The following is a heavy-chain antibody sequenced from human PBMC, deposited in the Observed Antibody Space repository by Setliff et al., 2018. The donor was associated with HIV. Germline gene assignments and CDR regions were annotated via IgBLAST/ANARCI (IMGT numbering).Heavy chain of an antibody. Sequence: PSETLSLTCTVSGDSSSSTNWWGWIRQPPGKGLDWIGYVYSNGSTNYNPSLKSRVTMSVDTSKNHFSLKLSSVTALDTDLYYCARKLPGRGYFDYWGQATLVPVSS. J-gene: IGHJ4*02. CDR3: ARKLPGRGYFDY. CDR1: GDSSSSTNW. V-gene: IGHV4-28*06. CDR2: VYSNGST. D-gene: IGHD1-26*01.